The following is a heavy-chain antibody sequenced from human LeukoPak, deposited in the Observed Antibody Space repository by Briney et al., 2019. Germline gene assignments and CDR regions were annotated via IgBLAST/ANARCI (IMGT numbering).Heavy chain of an antibody. V-gene: IGHV4-4*07. J-gene: IGHJ4*02. CDR3: ARESHGYCSSTSCLAESDY. CDR1: GGSISSYY. D-gene: IGHD2-2*01. Sequence: SETLSLTCTVSGGSISSYYWSWIRQPAGKGLEWIGRIYTSGSTNYNPSLKSRVTMSVDTSKNQFSLKLSSVTAADTAVYYCARESHGYCSSTSCLAESDYWGQGTLVTVSS. CDR2: IYTSGST.